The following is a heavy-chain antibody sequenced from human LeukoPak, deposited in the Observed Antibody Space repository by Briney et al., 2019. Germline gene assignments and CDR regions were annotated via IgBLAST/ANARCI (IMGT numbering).Heavy chain of an antibody. Sequence: PSETLSLTCAVYGGSFSGYYWSWIRQPPGKGLEWIGEINHSGSTNYNPSLKSRVTISVDKSKNQFSLKLSSVTAADTAVYYCARDATERWLQGQNWFDPWGQGTLVTVSS. D-gene: IGHD5-24*01. CDR1: GGSFSGYY. J-gene: IGHJ5*02. V-gene: IGHV4-34*01. CDR2: INHSGST. CDR3: ARDATERWLQGQNWFDP.